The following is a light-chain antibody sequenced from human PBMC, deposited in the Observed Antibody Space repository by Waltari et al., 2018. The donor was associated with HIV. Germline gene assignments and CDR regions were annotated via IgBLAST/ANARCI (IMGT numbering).Light chain of an antibody. Sequence: QSVLTQPPSASGTPGQRVTIPCSGSSSNIGNHTENWYQQLPGTAPKLLIYSYNQRPSGVPDRFSGSKSGTSASRAISGLQSEDEADYYCASWDDSLNGYVFGTGTKVTVL. V-gene: IGLV1-44*01. CDR3: ASWDDSLNGYV. CDR1: SSNIGNHT. CDR2: SYN. J-gene: IGLJ1*01.